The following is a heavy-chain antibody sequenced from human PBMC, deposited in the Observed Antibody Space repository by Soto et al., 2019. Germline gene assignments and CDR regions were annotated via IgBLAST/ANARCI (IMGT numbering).Heavy chain of an antibody. CDR3: ARATGHCSSTSCYLNYFDY. CDR2: IYYSGST. D-gene: IGHD2-2*01. J-gene: IGHJ4*02. V-gene: IGHV4-59*01. Sequence: SETLSLTCTVSGGSIRSSYYWSWIRQPPGKGLEWIGYIYYSGSTNYNPSLKSRVTISVDTSKNQFSLKLSSVTAADTAVYYCARATGHCSSTSCYLNYFDYWGQGTLVTVSS. CDR1: GGSIRSSYY.